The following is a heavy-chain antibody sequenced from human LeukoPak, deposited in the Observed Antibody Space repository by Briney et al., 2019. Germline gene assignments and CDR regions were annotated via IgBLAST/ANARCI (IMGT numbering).Heavy chain of an antibody. CDR1: GGSISSSSYY. CDR2: IYYSGST. D-gene: IGHD3-16*02. V-gene: IGHV4-39*01. Sequence: SETLSLTCTVSGGSISSSSYYWGWIRQPPGKGLEWIGSIYYSGSTYYNPSLKSRVTISVDTSKNQFSLQLNSVTPEDTAVYYCARAGDMITFGGVIVEGYFDYWGQGTLVTVSS. CDR3: ARAGDMITFGGVIVEGYFDY. J-gene: IGHJ4*02.